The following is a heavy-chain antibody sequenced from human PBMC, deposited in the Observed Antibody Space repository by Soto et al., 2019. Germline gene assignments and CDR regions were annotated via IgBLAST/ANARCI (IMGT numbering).Heavy chain of an antibody. V-gene: IGHV1-69*01. J-gene: IGHJ4*02. CDR1: GGTFSSYA. CDR3: ARGRGAYDYGGNPFDY. CDR2: IIPIFGTA. D-gene: IGHD4-17*01. Sequence: QVQLVQSGAEVKKPGSSVKVSCKASGGTFSSYAVSWVRQAPGQGLEWMGGIIPIFGTANYAQKFQGRVTITANESTSTAYMELSSLRSEDTAVSSCARGRGAYDYGGNPFDYWGQGTLVTVSS.